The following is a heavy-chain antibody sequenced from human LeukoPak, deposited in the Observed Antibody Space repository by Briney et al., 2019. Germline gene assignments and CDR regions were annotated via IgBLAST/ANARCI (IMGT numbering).Heavy chain of an antibody. J-gene: IGHJ4*02. D-gene: IGHD4-11*01. CDR2: IYYSGST. CDR3: ARGLSGDYSTG. CDR1: GGSISSGDYY. Sequence: PWVTLSLTCTVSGGSISSGDYYWSWIRQPPGKGLEWIGYIYYSGSTYYNPSLKSRVTISVDTSKNQFSLKLSSVTAADTAVYYCARGLSGDYSTGWGQGTLVTVSS. V-gene: IGHV4-30-4*08.